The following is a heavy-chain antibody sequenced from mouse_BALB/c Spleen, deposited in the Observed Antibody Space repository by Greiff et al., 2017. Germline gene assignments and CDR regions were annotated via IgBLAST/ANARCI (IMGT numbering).Heavy chain of an antibody. D-gene: IGHD4-1*01. V-gene: IGHV14-1*02. J-gene: IGHJ2*01. CDR1: GFNIKDYY. Sequence: EVKLLESGAELVRPGALVKLSCKASGFNIKDYYMHWVKQRPEQGLEWIGWIDPENGNTIYDPKFQGKASITADTSSNTAYLQLSSLTSEDTAVYYCARLTGPYYFDDWGQGTTLTVSS. CDR3: ARLTGPYYFDD. CDR2: IDPENGNT.